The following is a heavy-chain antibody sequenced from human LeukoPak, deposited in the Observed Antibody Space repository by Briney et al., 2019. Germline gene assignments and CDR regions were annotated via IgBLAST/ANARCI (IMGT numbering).Heavy chain of an antibody. V-gene: IGHV4-30-2*01. J-gene: IGHJ4*02. D-gene: IGHD5-18*01. Sequence: PSETLSLTCTVSGGSISSGGYYWSWIRQPPGKGLEWIGYIYHSGSTYYNPSLKSRVTISVDRSKNQFSLKLSSVTAADTAVYYCARGDSYGYEGHYWGQGTLVTVSS. CDR3: ARGDSYGYEGHY. CDR2: IYHSGST. CDR1: GGSISSGGYY.